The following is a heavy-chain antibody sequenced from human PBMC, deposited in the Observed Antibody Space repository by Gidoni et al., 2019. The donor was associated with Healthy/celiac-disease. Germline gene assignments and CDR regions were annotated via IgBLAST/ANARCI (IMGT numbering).Heavy chain of an antibody. CDR3: AKDGHDFAWLLAEFYYFDY. V-gene: IGHV3-23*01. Sequence: EVQLLESGGGLVQPGGSLRLSCAASGFTFISYARSWVLQAPGKGLEWFSAISGSGGSTYYEDSVKGRFTISRDNSKNTLYLQMNSLRAEDTAVYYCAKDGHDFAWLLAEFYYFDYWGQGTLVTVSS. CDR2: ISGSGGST. D-gene: IGHD3-22*01. CDR1: GFTFISYA. J-gene: IGHJ4*02.